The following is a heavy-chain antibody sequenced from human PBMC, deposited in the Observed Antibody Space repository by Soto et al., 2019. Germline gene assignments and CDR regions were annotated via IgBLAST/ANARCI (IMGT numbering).Heavy chain of an antibody. CDR1: GYTFTSYY. CDR3: ARVQPPGAIDY. V-gene: IGHV1-46*01. CDR2: INPSGGST. D-gene: IGHD3-10*01. Sequence: QVQLVQSGAEVKKPGASVKVSCKASGYTFTSYYMHWVRQAPGQGLEWMGIINPSGGSTSYAQKFQVRVTKTRDTSTSTVYMEQSSLRSEDTAVYYWARVQPPGAIDYCGQRTLVTVSS. J-gene: IGHJ4*02.